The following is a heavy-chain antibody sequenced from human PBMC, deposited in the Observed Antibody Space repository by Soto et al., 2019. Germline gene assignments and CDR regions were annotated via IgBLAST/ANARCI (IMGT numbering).Heavy chain of an antibody. CDR1: GYTFTSYA. Sequence: QVQLVQSGAEEKKPGASVKVSCKASGYTFTSYAMHWVRQAPGQRLEWMGWINAGNCNTKYSQKFQGRVTITRDKCESTAYMELSSLRSEDTAVYYFARLAVDNYAFDIWGQGTMVTVSS. CDR2: INAGNCNT. J-gene: IGHJ3*02. CDR3: ARLAVDNYAFDI. V-gene: IGHV1-3*05. D-gene: IGHD6-19*01.